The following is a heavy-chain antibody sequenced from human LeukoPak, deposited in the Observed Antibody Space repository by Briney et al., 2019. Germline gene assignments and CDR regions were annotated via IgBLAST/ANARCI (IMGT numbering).Heavy chain of an antibody. V-gene: IGHV4-38-2*01. J-gene: IGHJ6*03. CDR1: GYSISSGYY. D-gene: IGHD2-2*01. CDR2: IYHSGST. Sequence: SETLSLTCAVSGYSISSGYYWGWIRQPPGKGLEWIGSIYHSGSTYYNPSLKSRVTISVDTSKNQFSLKLSSVTAADTAVYYCARQPYQLLPRQYYYYYYMDVWGKGTTVTVSS. CDR3: ARQPYQLLPRQYYYYYYMDV.